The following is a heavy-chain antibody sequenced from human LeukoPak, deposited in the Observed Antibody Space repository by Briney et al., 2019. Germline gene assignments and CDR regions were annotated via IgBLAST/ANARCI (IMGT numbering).Heavy chain of an antibody. D-gene: IGHD2-2*01. J-gene: IGHJ5*02. Sequence: SETLSLTCAVSGGSISGGANSWGCIRQPPGKGLEWIRYSYHTGSTYYNPSLKSRFTISVDRSKNQFTLNLSSVTAADTAVYYCARGGGHCTSTSCVRVDWFDPWGEGTLVTVSS. V-gene: IGHV4-30-2*01. CDR3: ARGGGHCTSTSCVRVDWFDP. CDR1: GGSISGGANS. CDR2: SYHTGST.